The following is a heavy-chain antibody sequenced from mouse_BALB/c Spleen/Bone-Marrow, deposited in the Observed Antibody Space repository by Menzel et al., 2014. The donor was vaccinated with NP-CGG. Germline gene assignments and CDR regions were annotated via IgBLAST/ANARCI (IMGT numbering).Heavy chain of an antibody. Sequence: QVQLQQSGAELAKLGASVKMSCKASGYTFTNYCIHWVKQRPGQGLEWIGYINPTIDYTEYNQKFKDKATLTADESSTTAYMQLSSLTSEDSAVYYCAREDSYSRSYSIDFWGQGTSVTVSS. V-gene: IGHV1-7*01. CDR2: INPTIDYT. D-gene: IGHD2-14*01. CDR1: GYTFTNYC. J-gene: IGHJ4*01. CDR3: AREDSYSRSYSIDF.